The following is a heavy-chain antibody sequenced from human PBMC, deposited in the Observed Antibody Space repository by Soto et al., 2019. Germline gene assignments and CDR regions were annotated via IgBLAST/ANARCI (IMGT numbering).Heavy chain of an antibody. CDR2: ISFDGSRK. V-gene: IGHV3-30*18. CDR3: AKDSHPGRYNYHYGADS. J-gene: IGHJ5*01. CDR1: GFSFSTYG. D-gene: IGHD3-16*01. Sequence: QVQLVESGGGVVQPGRSLRLSCAASGFSFSTYGMHWVRQAPGRGLEWVAIISFDGSRKHYVDSIRGRFTTSRDNTGNTVDLQMNSLGAEDTAGYFFAKDSHPGRYNYHYGADSWGHGVLVTVSS.